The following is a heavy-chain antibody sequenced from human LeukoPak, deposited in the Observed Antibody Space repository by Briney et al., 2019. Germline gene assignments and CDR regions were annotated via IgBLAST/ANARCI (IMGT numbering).Heavy chain of an antibody. J-gene: IGHJ4*02. CDR1: GFSLSNSN. CDR2: ITSSGNTI. CDR3: ARANYYDISGYDY. V-gene: IGHV3-48*04. D-gene: IGHD3-22*01. Sequence: GGSLRLSCAASGFSLSNSNMNWVRQAPGKGLEWVSYITSSGNTIYYADSVKGRFTISRDNAKNSLYLQMNSLRAEDTAVYYCARANYYDISGYDYWGQGTLVTVSS.